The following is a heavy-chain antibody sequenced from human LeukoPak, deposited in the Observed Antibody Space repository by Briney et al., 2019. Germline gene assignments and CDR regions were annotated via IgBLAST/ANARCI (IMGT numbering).Heavy chain of an antibody. Sequence: PGGSLRLSCAASGFTFSSYDMSWVRQAPGMGLEWVSAISGSGGSTYYADSVKGRFTISRDNSKNTLYLQMNSLRAEDTAVYYCAKKSGDSSGYSFDYWGQGTLVTVSS. CDR3: AKKSGDSSGYSFDY. J-gene: IGHJ4*02. CDR1: GFTFSSYD. D-gene: IGHD3-22*01. V-gene: IGHV3-23*01. CDR2: ISGSGGST.